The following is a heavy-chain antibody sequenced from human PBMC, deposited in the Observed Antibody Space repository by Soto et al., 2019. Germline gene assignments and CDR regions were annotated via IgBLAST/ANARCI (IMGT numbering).Heavy chain of an antibody. CDR1: GGSISSYY. V-gene: IGHV4-59*01. J-gene: IGHJ6*02. Sequence: SETLSLTCTVSGGSISSYYWSWIRQPPGKGLDWIGFFFYSGSTNYNPSLKSRVTISVDTSKNHFSLMLSSVTAADTAVYYCARDRRYGMDVWGQGTTVTVSS. CDR3: ARDRRYGMDV. CDR2: FFYSGST.